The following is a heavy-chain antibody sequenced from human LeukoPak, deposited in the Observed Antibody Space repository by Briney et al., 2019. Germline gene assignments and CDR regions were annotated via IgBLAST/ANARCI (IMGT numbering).Heavy chain of an antibody. Sequence: ASETLSLTCTVSGGTISSSSYYWGWIRQPPGKGLEWIGSIYYSGSFYYNPSLRSRVTTSVDTSNNQLSLKLRSVTAADTAVYCCARHVRNSGYDLNDAFDIWGQGTMVTVSS. CDR1: GGTISSSSYY. CDR2: IYYSGSF. CDR3: ARHVRNSGYDLNDAFDI. D-gene: IGHD5-12*01. V-gene: IGHV4-39*07. J-gene: IGHJ3*02.